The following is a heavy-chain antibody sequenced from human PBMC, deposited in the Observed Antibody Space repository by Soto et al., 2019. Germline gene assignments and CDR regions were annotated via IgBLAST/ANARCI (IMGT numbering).Heavy chain of an antibody. Sequence: ESGRGVVQPGRSLRLSCAASGFTFSHYAMHWVRQAPGKGLEWVALMSYDGSNEYYADSVKGRFTISRDNSKNTLYLQMNSLRAEDTAVYYCAKDGSHNFDYWGQGTLVTVSS. V-gene: IGHV3-30*18. D-gene: IGHD1-26*01. CDR2: MSYDGSNE. J-gene: IGHJ4*02. CDR1: GFTFSHYA. CDR3: AKDGSHNFDY.